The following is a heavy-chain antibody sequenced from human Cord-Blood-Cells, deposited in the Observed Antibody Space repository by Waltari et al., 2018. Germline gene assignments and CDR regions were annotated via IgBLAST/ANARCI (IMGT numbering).Heavy chain of an antibody. J-gene: IGHJ4*02. D-gene: IGHD6-19*01. Sequence: QVQLVQSGAEVKKPGASVKVSCTASGYTFTGYYMHWVRQDPGQGLEWMGWINPNSGGTNYAQKFQGWVTMTRDTSISTAYMELSRLRSDDTAVYYCARDPSIAVAGTGYFDYWGQGTLVTVSS. V-gene: IGHV1-2*04. CDR1: GYTFTGYY. CDR2: INPNSGGT. CDR3: ARDPSIAVAGTGYFDY.